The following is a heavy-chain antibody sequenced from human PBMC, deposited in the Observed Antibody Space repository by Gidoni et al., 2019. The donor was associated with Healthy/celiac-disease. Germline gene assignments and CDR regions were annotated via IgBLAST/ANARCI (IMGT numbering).Heavy chain of an antibody. CDR1: GGSISSYY. J-gene: IGHJ5*02. V-gene: IGHV4-4*07. CDR2: IYTSGST. CDR3: ARDLQERWLQMAVGWFDP. D-gene: IGHD5-12*01. Sequence: QVQLQESGPGLVKPSETLSLTCTVSGGSISSYYWSWIRQPAGKGLEWIGRIYTSGSTNYNPSLKSRVTMSVDTSKNQFSLKLSSVTAADTAVYYCARDLQERWLQMAVGWFDPWGQGTLVTVSS.